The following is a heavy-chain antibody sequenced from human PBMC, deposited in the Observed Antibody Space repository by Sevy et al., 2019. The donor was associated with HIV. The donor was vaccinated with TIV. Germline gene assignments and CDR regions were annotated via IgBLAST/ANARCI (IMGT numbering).Heavy chain of an antibody. Sequence: SETLSLTCTVSGGSISSGSYYWSWIRQPAGKGLEWIGRIYTSGSTNYNPSLKSRVTISVDTSKNQFSLKLSSVTAADTAVYYCARWGVSCSGGSCYSPYYYMDVWGKGTTVTVSS. D-gene: IGHD2-15*01. V-gene: IGHV4-61*02. CDR1: GGSISSGSYY. CDR3: ARWGVSCSGGSCYSPYYYMDV. CDR2: IYTSGST. J-gene: IGHJ6*03.